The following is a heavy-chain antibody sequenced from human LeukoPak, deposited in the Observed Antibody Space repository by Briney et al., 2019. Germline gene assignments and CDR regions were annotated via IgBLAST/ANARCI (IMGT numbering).Heavy chain of an antibody. D-gene: IGHD3-3*01. CDR1: GFSFNMYA. CDR2: INDRGITT. Sequence: PGGSLRLSCAASGFSFNMYAMSWVRQAPGKGLEWVSAINDRGITTYYADSVKGRFTISRDNSKNTLYLQMNSLRAEDTAVYYCARESGWGFPHAFDFWGQGTMVTVSS. J-gene: IGHJ3*01. CDR3: ARESGWGFPHAFDF. V-gene: IGHV3-23*01.